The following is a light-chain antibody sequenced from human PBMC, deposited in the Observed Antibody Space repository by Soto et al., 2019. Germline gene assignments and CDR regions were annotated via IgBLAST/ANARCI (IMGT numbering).Light chain of an antibody. Sequence: QPVLTQSPSASASLGASVKLTCTLSSGHSRNAIAWHQQQPEKGPRYLMKINSDGSHIKGDEIPDRFSGSSSGAERYLTISSLQSEDEADYYCQAWVTGIEVFGGGTKVTVL. V-gene: IGLV4-69*01. CDR2: INSDGSH. CDR1: SGHSRNA. CDR3: QAWVTGIEV. J-gene: IGLJ2*01.